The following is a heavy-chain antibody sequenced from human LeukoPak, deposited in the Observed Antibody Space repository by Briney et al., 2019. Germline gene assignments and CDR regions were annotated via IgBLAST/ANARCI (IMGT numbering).Heavy chain of an antibody. CDR3: ARDMTYYDFWSGYSPLWYFDY. V-gene: IGHV4-4*02. CDR2: IYHSGST. J-gene: IGHJ4*02. D-gene: IGHD3-3*01. CDR1: GGSISSSNW. Sequence: SETLSLTCAVSGGSISSSNWWSWVRQPPGKGLEWIGEIYHSGSTYYNPSLKSRVTISVDTSKNQFSLKLSSVTAADTAVYYCARDMTYYDFWSGYSPLWYFDYWGQGTLVTVSS.